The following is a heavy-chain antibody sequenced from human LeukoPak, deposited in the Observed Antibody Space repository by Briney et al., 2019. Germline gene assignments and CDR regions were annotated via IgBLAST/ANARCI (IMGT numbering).Heavy chain of an antibody. CDR3: ARGLLVVVVPAAHRKFHNWFDP. Sequence: PSGALSLTCTVSGGSTGSYYWSWIRQPPGKGLEWIGEINHSGSTNYNPSLKSRVTISVDTSKNQFSLKLSSVTAADTAVYYCARGLLVVVVPAAHRKFHNWFDPWGQGTLVTVSS. CDR2: INHSGST. J-gene: IGHJ5*02. V-gene: IGHV4-34*01. CDR1: GGSTGSYY. D-gene: IGHD2-2*01.